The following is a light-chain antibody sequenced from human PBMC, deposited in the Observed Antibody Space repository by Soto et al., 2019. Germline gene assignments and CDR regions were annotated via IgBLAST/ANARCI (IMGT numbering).Light chain of an antibody. J-gene: IGLJ3*02. CDR2: EVN. V-gene: IGLV2-14*01. CDR3: SSYTTSSTLV. Sequence: QSALTHPASVSGSPRQSITISCTGTSSDIGGYNYVSWYQHHPGKAPKLIIYEVNNRPSGVSNRFSGSKSGNTASLTISGLQAEDEADYYCSSYTTSSTLVFGGGTKLTVL. CDR1: SSDIGGYNY.